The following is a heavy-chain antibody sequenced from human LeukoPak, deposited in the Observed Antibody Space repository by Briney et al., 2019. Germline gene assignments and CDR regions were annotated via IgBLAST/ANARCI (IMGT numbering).Heavy chain of an antibody. D-gene: IGHD4-23*01. V-gene: IGHV3-21*01. CDR3: ARDGDTVLTRGYYYYMDV. CDR2: ISTSSSYI. Sequence: GGSLGLSCAASGFTFSSYTMNWVRQAPGKGLEWVSSISTSSSYIYYADSVKGRFTISRDNAKNSLYLQMNSLRAEDTALYYCARDGDTVLTRGYYYYMDVWGKGTTVTVSS. J-gene: IGHJ6*03. CDR1: GFTFSSYT.